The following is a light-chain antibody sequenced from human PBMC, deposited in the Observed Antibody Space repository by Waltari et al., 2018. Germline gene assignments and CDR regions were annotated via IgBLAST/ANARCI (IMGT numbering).Light chain of an antibody. J-gene: IGLJ2*01. CDR1: SSNIGRNG. Sequence: QSVVTQPPSVSGTPGQGVTVSCSGSSSNIGRNGVSWYQQVPGTAPKLLIHTNEQRPSGVPDRFSGSKSGTSASLAISGLQSDDEAHYYCAAWDDSLSGRVFGGGTKVTVL. CDR3: AAWDDSLSGRV. V-gene: IGLV1-44*01. CDR2: TNE.